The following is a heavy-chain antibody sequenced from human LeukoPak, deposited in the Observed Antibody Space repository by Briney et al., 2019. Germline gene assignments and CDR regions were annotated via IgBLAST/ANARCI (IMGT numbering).Heavy chain of an antibody. J-gene: IGHJ4*02. Sequence: SETLSLTCTVSGGSISSSSYNWGWIRQPPGKGLEWIGSIYYSESTYYNPSLKSRVTISVDMSKNQFSLKLSSVSAADTAVYYCARHRGYSSTSCFDYWGQGTLVTVSS. CDR3: ARHRGYSSTSCFDY. D-gene: IGHD2-2*01. CDR1: GGSISSSSYN. CDR2: IYYSEST. V-gene: IGHV4-39*01.